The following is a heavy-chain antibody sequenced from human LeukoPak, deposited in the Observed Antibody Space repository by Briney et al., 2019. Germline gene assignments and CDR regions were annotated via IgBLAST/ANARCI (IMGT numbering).Heavy chain of an antibody. CDR1: GGSFSGYY. J-gene: IGHJ4*02. CDR2: INHSGST. D-gene: IGHD3-10*01. CDR3: ARGLW. V-gene: IGHV4-34*01. Sequence: SETLSLTRAVYGGSFSGYYWSWIRQPPGKGLEWIGEINHSGSTNYNPSLKSRVTISVDTSKNQFSLKLSSVTAADTAVYYCARGLWWGQGTLVTVSS.